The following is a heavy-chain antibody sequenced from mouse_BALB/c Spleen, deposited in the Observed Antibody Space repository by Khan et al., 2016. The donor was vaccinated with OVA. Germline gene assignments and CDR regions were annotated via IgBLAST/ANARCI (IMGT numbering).Heavy chain of an antibody. Sequence: QIQLVQSGPELKKPGETVKISCKASGYTFTNYGMNWVKQAPGKGLKWMGWINTYTGEPTYADDFKGRFAFSLETSANTAYLQLNNLKNEDSAAYFCARSASYWCFDVWGAGTTVTVAA. CDR3: ARSASYWCFDV. CDR1: GYTFTNYG. J-gene: IGHJ1*01. V-gene: IGHV9-3-1*01. CDR2: INTYTGEP. D-gene: IGHD6-1*01.